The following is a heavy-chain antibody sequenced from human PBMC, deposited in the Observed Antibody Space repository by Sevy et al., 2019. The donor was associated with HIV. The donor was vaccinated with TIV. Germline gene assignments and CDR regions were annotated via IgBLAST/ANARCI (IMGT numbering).Heavy chain of an antibody. CDR1: GLNVSDYF. D-gene: IGHD3-10*01. CDR2: ISRSGTII. Sequence: GGSLRLSCAASGLNVSDYFMSWIRQAPGKRPEWVSYISRSGTIIYYADSVKGRFTISRDNAKNSLYLQMNSLRAEDTAIYYCARDLASGSFFSLYFDYWDQGTLVTVSS. V-gene: IGHV3-11*01. J-gene: IGHJ4*02. CDR3: ARDLASGSFFSLYFDY.